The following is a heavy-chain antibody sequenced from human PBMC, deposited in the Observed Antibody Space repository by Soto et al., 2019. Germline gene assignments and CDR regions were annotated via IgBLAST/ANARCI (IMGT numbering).Heavy chain of an antibody. CDR2: ISPYTGNT. CDR3: VMVDNYVTPTPQDV. Sequence: QVQLVQYGDEVKKPGASVKVSCKASGYIFVNYGIAWVRQAAGQGLEWMGWISPYTGNTHSATKVQGRLTMTTDTSTSSAYMDLGSLTSDDTAVYYCVMVDNYVTPTPQDVWGQGTTVTVSS. J-gene: IGHJ6*02. V-gene: IGHV1-18*01. CDR1: GYIFVNYG. D-gene: IGHD3-16*01.